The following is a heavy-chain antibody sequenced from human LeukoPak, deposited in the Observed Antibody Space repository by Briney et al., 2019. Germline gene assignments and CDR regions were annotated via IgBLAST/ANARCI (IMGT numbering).Heavy chain of an antibody. CDR3: ARGSILGWYFDL. CDR2: IYDSGNT. D-gene: IGHD3-9*01. CDR1: GASYSSNY. V-gene: IGHV4-59*01. J-gene: IGHJ2*01. Sequence: PSETLSLTCTVSGASYSSNYWAWIRQPPGKGLEWIGYIYDSGNTNYNPSLESRVTISIDTYKNQLSLKLSSVTAADKAVYYCARGSILGWYFDLWGRGTLVTVSS.